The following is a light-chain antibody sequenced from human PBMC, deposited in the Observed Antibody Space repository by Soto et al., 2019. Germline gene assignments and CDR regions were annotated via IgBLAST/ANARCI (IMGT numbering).Light chain of an antibody. CDR3: QKYSTSPLT. J-gene: IGKJ4*01. CDR1: QSVISSY. Sequence: EIVLTQSPGTLSLSPGQSATLSCRASQSVISSYLAWYQQKPGQAPRLLIYGESSRATGIPDRFSGSGSGTDLTLTISRLEPEDFGFYYCQKYSTSPLTCGGGTKVDIK. CDR2: GES. V-gene: IGKV3-20*01.